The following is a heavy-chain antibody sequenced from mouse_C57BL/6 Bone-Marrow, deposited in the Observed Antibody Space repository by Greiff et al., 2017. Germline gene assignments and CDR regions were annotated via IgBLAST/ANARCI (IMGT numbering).Heavy chain of an antibody. CDR1: GYTFTSYW. J-gene: IGHJ3*01. V-gene: IGHV1-55*01. D-gene: IGHD2-3*01. Sequence: QVQLQQPGAELVKPGASVKMSCKASGYTFTSYWITWVKQRPGQGLEWIGVIYPGSGSTNYNEKFKSKATLTVDTSSSTAYMPLSSLTSEDSAVYCCARFPYDDRWFADWGQGTLVTVSA. CDR3: ARFPYDDRWFAD. CDR2: IYPGSGST.